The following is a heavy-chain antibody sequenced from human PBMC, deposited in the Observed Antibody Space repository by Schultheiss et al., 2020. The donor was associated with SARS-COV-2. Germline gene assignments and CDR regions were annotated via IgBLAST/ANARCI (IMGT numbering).Heavy chain of an antibody. V-gene: IGHV3-23*01. J-gene: IGHJ6*02. CDR3: ARTEDYDFWSGYFARNYYYGMDV. D-gene: IGHD3-3*01. CDR1: GFTFSSYA. Sequence: GGPLRLSCAASGFTFSSYAMSWVRQAPGRGLEWASSVSGSGGSTYYADSVKGRFTISRDNSKNTLYLQMNSLRAEDTAVYYCARTEDYDFWSGYFARNYYYGMDVWGQGTTVTVSS. CDR2: VSGSGGST.